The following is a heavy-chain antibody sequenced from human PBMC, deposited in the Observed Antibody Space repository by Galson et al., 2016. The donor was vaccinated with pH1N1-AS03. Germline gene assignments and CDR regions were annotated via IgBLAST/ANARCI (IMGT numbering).Heavy chain of an antibody. Sequence: SVKVSCKASGYTFSNYGITWVRQAPGQGLQWMGWIKDNNDNTIYCQNFQGRVTLTTDPSTNTAYMELKNLRSDDTGVYYCARAFEEYLLRDYSSVFDSWGQGTLVTVSS. CDR2: IKDNNDNT. J-gene: IGHJ4*02. CDR1: GYTFSNYG. D-gene: IGHD2/OR15-2a*01. CDR3: ARAFEEYLLRDYSSVFDS. V-gene: IGHV1-18*01.